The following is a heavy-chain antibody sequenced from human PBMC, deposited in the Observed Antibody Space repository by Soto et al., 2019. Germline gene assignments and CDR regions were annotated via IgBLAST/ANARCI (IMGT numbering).Heavy chain of an antibody. V-gene: IGHV4-59*01. D-gene: IGHD6-13*01. CDR1: GGSISSYY. Sequence: ETLSLTCTVSGGSISSYYWSWIRQPPGKGLEWIGYIYYSGSTNYNPSLKSRVTISVDTSKNQFSLKLSSVTAADTAVYYCAIDISAAGLHYYYIAVWGNGDMVTASS. CDR2: IYYSGST. CDR3: AIDISAAGLHYYYIAV. J-gene: IGHJ6*03.